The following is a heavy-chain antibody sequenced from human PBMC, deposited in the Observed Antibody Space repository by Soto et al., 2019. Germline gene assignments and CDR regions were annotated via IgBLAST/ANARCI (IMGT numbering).Heavy chain of an antibody. J-gene: IGHJ4*02. V-gene: IGHV3-23*01. CDR2: IGASGDIT. D-gene: IGHD2-21*02. Sequence: PVGSLRLSCAASGFSFTNFAMSWVRQAPGKGLEWVAGIGASGDITWYADSVKGRLSISRDNSKNTLYLQLNSLRFEDTAVYYCAKDDFSDRGDDYFDYWGPGTLVTVYS. CDR1: GFSFTNFA. CDR3: AKDDFSDRGDDYFDY.